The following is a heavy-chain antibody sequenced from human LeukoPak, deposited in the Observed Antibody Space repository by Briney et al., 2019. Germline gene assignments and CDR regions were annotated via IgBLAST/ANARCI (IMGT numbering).Heavy chain of an antibody. J-gene: IGHJ4*02. CDR3: AREEHVTTTPTRTDS. CDR1: GGTFFSYS. D-gene: IGHD4-11*01. CDR2: FIPILGLT. V-gene: IGHV1-69*04. Sequence: SVKVSCKASGGTFFSYSITWVRQAPGQGLEWMGRFIPILGLTNYAHKFQGRVTITADKSTTTAYMELTSLRSEDTAVYYCAREEHVTTTPTRTDSWGQGTLVTVSS.